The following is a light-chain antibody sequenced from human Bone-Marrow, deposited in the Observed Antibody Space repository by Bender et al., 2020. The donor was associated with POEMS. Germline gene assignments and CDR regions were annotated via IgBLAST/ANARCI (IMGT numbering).Light chain of an antibody. CDR1: SSDVGDYRR. CDR2: DDR. V-gene: IGLV2-14*01. CDR3: SSYTSRDTWV. J-gene: IGLJ3*02. Sequence: QSALTQPPSVSGSPGQSVTISCTGTSSDVGDYRRVSWYQQHPGKAPKLMIYDDRNRPSGVSNRFSGSKSGNTASLTISGLQAEDEADYYCSSYTSRDTWVFGGGTKLTVL.